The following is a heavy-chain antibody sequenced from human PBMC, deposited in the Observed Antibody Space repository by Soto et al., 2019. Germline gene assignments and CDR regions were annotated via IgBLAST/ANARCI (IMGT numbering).Heavy chain of an antibody. D-gene: IGHD1-26*01. Sequence: ASVKVSCKASGYTFSNFGISWARQAPGQGLEWMGWISAYNGNTKYAQKLQGRVTMTTDTSTSTAYMELRSLRSDDTAVYYCARDAAVGLFDYWGQGTLVTVSS. J-gene: IGHJ4*02. CDR3: ARDAAVGLFDY. CDR1: GYTFSNFG. V-gene: IGHV1-18*01. CDR2: ISAYNGNT.